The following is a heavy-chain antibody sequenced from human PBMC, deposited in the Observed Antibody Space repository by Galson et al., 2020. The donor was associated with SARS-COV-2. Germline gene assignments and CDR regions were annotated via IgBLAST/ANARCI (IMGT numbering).Heavy chain of an antibody. CDR2: IYTSGNT. Sequence: SETLSLTCTVSGASIRSGRYHWSWIRQPAGKGLESIGRIYTSGNTNYNPSLKSRVSRSLDTSKYQFSLRLRAVTAADTAVYYCARGEFLELYYYGMDVWGQGTTVTVSS. CDR1: GASIRSGRYH. D-gene: IGHD3-3*01. CDR3: ARGEFLELYYYGMDV. V-gene: IGHV4-61*02. J-gene: IGHJ6*02.